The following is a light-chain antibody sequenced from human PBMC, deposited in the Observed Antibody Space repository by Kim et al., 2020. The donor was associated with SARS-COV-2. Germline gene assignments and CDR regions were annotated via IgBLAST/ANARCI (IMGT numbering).Light chain of an antibody. V-gene: IGKV1-5*01. Sequence: ASVGDRVTITCRASQSISSWLAWYQQKPGKAPNLLIYDASSLESGVPSRFSGSGSGTEFTLTISSLQPDDLATYYCQQYNTYPFTFGPGTKVDIK. J-gene: IGKJ3*01. CDR2: DAS. CDR3: QQYNTYPFT. CDR1: QSISSW.